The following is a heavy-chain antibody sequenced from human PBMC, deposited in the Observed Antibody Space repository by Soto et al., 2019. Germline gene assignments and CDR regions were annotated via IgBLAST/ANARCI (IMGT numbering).Heavy chain of an antibody. J-gene: IGHJ4*02. CDR2: IKSKADGSTT. V-gene: IGHV3-15*01. CDR3: ATPRTGSHGYAY. Sequence: EVQLVESGGGLVKPGGSLRLSCAASGITLSNVWMTWVRQAPGKGLDWVGRIKSKADGSTTEYGSHVKDRFIISRDDSENTLDLKMHSLKTEDTGVYYCATPRTGSHGYAYWGQGTRVAVSS. D-gene: IGHD3-16*01. CDR1: GITLSNVW.